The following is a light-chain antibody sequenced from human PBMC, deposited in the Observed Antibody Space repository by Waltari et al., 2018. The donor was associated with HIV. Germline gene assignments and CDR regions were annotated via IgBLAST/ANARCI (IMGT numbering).Light chain of an antibody. CDR2: WVT. CDR1: ISDIGLYDF. J-gene: IGLJ3*02. V-gene: IGLV2-14*01. Sequence: QSALTQPASVSGSPGQSLTISCPGTISDIGLYDFVSWYRPYPGQAPQLTIFWVTSRPTGVTSRCSGSKSGNTASLTISGLQAEDDADYYCSSLTLAHTVAFGGGTKVTV. CDR3: SSLTLAHTVA.